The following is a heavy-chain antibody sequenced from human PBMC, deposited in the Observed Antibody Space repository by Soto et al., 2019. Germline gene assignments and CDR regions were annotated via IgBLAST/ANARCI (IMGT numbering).Heavy chain of an antibody. V-gene: IGHV4-31*03. CDR2: IYYSGST. Sequence: SETLSLTCTVSGGSISSGGYYWSWIRQHPGKGLEWIGYIYYSGSTYYNPSLKSRVTISVDTSKNQFSLKLSSVTAADTAVYYFARGARRQLYTAGYYFDYWGQGTLVTVSS. D-gene: IGHD6-6*01. CDR1: GGSISSGGYY. J-gene: IGHJ4*02. CDR3: ARGARRQLYTAGYYFDY.